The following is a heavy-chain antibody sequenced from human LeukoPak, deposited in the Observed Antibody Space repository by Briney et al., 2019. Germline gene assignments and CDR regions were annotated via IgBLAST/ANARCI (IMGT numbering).Heavy chain of an antibody. Sequence: SETLSLTCTVSAGSINSGGYFWTWVRQHPGKGLEWIGYIYYSGNTNYNPSLKNRVTISVDTSKNQFSLKLSSVTAADTAVYYCARGYSGSYGRFDYWGQGTLATVSS. CDR1: AGSINSGGYF. D-gene: IGHD1-26*01. CDR2: IYYSGNT. CDR3: ARGYSGSYGRFDY. V-gene: IGHV4-61*08. J-gene: IGHJ4*02.